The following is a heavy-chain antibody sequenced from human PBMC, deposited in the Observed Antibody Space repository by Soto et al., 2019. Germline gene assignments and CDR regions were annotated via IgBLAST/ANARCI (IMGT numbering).Heavy chain of an antibody. Sequence: EVQLVESGGGLVQPGGSLRLSCAASGFTFSSYEMNWVRQAPGKGLEWVSYISSSGSNIYYADSVKGRFTISRDNAKNSLYLQMNSLRAEDTAVYYCARDPRRIGRGLLYDSPGGWGQGTLVTVSS. J-gene: IGHJ4*02. CDR1: GFTFSSYE. CDR3: ARDPRRIGRGLLYDSPGG. CDR2: ISSSGSNI. D-gene: IGHD3-22*01. V-gene: IGHV3-48*03.